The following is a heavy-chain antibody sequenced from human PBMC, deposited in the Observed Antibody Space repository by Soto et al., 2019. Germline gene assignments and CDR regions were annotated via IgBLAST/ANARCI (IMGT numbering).Heavy chain of an antibody. V-gene: IGHV4-39*01. Sequence: PSETLSLTCSVSGYSVSSSDYYWAWIRQPPGKGLEWIGSMFYSGLTYYNPSLKSRVTLSVGTSKNQFSVRLNSVTAADTAVYYCAPLSVSLSGPYGIYVWGQGTTVTVSS. CDR2: MFYSGLT. J-gene: IGHJ6*02. CDR1: GYSVSSSDYY. CDR3: APLSVSLSGPYGIYV. D-gene: IGHD2-15*01.